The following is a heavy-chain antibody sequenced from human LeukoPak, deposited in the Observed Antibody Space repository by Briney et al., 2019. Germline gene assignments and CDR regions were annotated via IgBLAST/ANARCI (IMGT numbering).Heavy chain of an antibody. CDR2: IHTSGST. CDR1: DGSISNSF. D-gene: IGHD4-23*01. CDR3: ANSYDGKIVPFDN. J-gene: IGHJ4*02. V-gene: IGHV4-4*09. Sequence: SETLSLTCTVPDGSISNSFWNWVRQPPGKGLEWIAYIHTSGSTNYNPAFKSRVTLSVDTSKSRFSLRLNSVTASDTAVYYCANSYDGKIVPFDNWGQGTLVTVSS.